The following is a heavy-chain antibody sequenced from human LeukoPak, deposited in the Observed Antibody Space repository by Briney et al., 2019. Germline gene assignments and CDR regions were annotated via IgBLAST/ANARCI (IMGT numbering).Heavy chain of an antibody. CDR1: GYTFTSYG. D-gene: IGHD3-22*01. J-gene: IGHJ4*02. CDR2: ISAYNGNT. Sequence: ASVKVSCKASGYTFTSYGISWVRQAPGQGLEWMGWISAYNGNTNYAQKLQGRVTMTTDTSTSTAYMELRSLRSDDTAVYYCARSAEYYYDSSGYYMPYYFDYWAREPWSPSPQ. V-gene: IGHV1-18*01. CDR3: ARSAEYYYDSSGYYMPYYFDY.